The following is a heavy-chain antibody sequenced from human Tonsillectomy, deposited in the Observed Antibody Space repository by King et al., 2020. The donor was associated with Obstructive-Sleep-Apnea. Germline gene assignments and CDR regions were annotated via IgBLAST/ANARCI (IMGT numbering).Heavy chain of an antibody. CDR2: IGTAGDT. CDR3: ARGGNYYDSSGYYYFDY. Sequence: VQLVESGGGLVQPGGSLRLSCAASGFTFSSYDMHWVRHATGKGLEWVSAIGTAGDTYYPGSVKGRFTISRENAKNSLYLQMNSLRAGDTAVYYCARGGNYYDSSGYYYFDYWGQGTLVTVSS. CDR1: GFTFSSYD. D-gene: IGHD3-22*01. V-gene: IGHV3-13*01. J-gene: IGHJ4*02.